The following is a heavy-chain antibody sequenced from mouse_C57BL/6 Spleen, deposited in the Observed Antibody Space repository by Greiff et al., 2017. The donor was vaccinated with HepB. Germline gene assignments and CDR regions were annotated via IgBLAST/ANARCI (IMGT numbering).Heavy chain of an antibody. CDR1: GFTFSSYT. J-gene: IGHJ2*01. CDR3: ARHEGGY. V-gene: IGHV5-9*01. Sequence: EVMLVESVGGLVKPGGSLKLSCAASGFTFSSYTMSWVRQTPEKRLEWVATISGGGGNTYYPDSVKGRFTISRDNAKNTLYLQMSSLRSEDTALYYCARHEGGYWGQGTTLTVSS. CDR2: ISGGGGNT.